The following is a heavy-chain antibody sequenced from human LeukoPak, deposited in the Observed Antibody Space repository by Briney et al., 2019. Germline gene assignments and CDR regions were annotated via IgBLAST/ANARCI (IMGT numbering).Heavy chain of an antibody. CDR2: IKQDGSEK. CDR3: AREGLRFLEWSSYYFDY. V-gene: IGHV3-7*01. D-gene: IGHD3-3*01. Sequence: GGSLRLSCAASGFTFSNYWMSWVRQGPGKGLEWVANIKQDGSEKYYVDSVKGRFSISRDDTKNSLYLQLNSLRAEDTAVYYCAREGLRFLEWSSYYFDYWGLGTLVTVSP. CDR1: GFTFSNYW. J-gene: IGHJ4*02.